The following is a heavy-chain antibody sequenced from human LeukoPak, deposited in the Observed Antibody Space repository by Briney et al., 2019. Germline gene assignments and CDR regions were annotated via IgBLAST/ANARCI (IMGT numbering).Heavy chain of an antibody. V-gene: IGHV3-21*01. CDR3: ARGKTHSYGYFFSLSFDY. CDR2: ISSSSSYI. Sequence: GGSLRLSCAASGFTFSSYSMNWVRQAPGKGLEWVSSISSSSSYIYYADSVKGRFTISRDNAKNSLYLQMNSLRAEDTAVYYCARGKTHSYGYFFSLSFDYWGQGTLVTVSS. J-gene: IGHJ4*02. D-gene: IGHD5-18*01. CDR1: GFTFSSYS.